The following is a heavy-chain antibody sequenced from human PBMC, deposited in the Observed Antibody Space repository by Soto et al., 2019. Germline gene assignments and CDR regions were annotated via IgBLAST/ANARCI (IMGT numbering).Heavy chain of an antibody. J-gene: IGHJ4*02. V-gene: IGHV2-26*01. CDR3: ARRHSSGWYYFDY. D-gene: IGHD6-19*01. CDR2: IFSNDEK. Sequence: QVTLKESGPVLVKPTETLTLTCTVSGFSLSNARMGVSWIRQPPGKALEWLAHIFSNDEKSYSPSLKSRLTISKDTSKSQVVLTMTNMDPVDTATYYCARRHSSGWYYFDYWGQGTLVTVSS. CDR1: GFSLSNARMG.